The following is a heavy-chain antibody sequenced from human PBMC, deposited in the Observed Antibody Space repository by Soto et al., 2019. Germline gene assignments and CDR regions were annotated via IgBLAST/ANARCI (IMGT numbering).Heavy chain of an antibody. J-gene: IGHJ1*01. CDR2: IYWDDDK. D-gene: IGHD3-22*01. CDR3: AHLTYYYDSSGYYPRAEYFQH. Sequence: SGPTLVNPTQTLTLTCTFSGFSLSTSGVGVGWIRQPPGKALEWLALIYWDDDKRYSPSLKSRLTITKDTSKNQVVLTMTNMDPVDTATYYCAHLTYYYDSSGYYPRAEYFQHWGQGTLVTVSS. CDR1: GFSLSTSGVG. V-gene: IGHV2-5*02.